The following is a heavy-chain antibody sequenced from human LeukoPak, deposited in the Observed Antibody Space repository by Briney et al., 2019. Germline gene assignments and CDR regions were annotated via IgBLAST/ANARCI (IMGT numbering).Heavy chain of an antibody. V-gene: IGHV3-9*01. J-gene: IGHJ6*02. D-gene: IGHD2-2*01. CDR3: AKDDQLGYGMDV. CDR2: ISWNSGSI. CDR1: GFTFDDYA. Sequence: PGGSLRLSCAASGFTFDDYAMHWVRQAPGKGLEWVSGISWNSGSIGYADSVKGRFTISRDNAKNSLYLQMNSLRAEDTALYYCAKDDQLGYGMDVWGQGTTVTVSS.